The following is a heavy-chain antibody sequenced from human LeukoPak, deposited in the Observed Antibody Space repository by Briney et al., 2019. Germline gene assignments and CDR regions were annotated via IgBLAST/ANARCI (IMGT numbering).Heavy chain of an antibody. CDR1: GGSISSSSYY. D-gene: IGHD3-10*01. CDR3: ARRGEASGSGGGLNWFDP. J-gene: IGHJ5*02. V-gene: IGHV4-39*01. CDR2: IYYSGSA. Sequence: TSETLSLTCTVSGGSISSSSYYGGWIRQPPGKGLEWFGCIYYSGSAYYNPSGKSRVTISADTSKNQYSLKLSSVTAADTAVYYCARRGEASGSGGGLNWFDPWGQGTLVTVFS.